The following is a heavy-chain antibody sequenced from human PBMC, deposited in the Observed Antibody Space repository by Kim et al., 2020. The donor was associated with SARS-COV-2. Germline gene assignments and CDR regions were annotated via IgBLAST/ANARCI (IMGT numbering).Heavy chain of an antibody. D-gene: IGHD6-13*01. CDR2: IYYSGST. J-gene: IGHJ5*02. CDR3: ARDPLRGSSWYLGGWFDP. CDR1: GGSISSSSYY. V-gene: IGHV4-39*07. Sequence: SETLSLTCTVSGGSISSSSYYWGWIRQPPGKGLEWIGSIYYSGSTYYNPSLKSRVTISVDTSKNQFSLKLSSVTAADTAVYYCARDPLRGSSWYLGGWFDPWGQGTLVTVSS.